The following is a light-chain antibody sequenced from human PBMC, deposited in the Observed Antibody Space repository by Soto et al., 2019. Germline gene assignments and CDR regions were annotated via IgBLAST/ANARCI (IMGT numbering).Light chain of an antibody. CDR1: QSLSSNY. V-gene: IGKV3-20*01. J-gene: IGKJ3*01. CDR2: GAS. CDR3: HQYDNAPFT. Sequence: EIVLTQSPGTLSLSPGERATLSCRASQSLSSNYLAWYQQRPGQSPRLLVYGASSRATGIPDRFSGSGFGTDFALTISRLEPEDSAVYYCHQYDNAPFTVGPGTKVDSK.